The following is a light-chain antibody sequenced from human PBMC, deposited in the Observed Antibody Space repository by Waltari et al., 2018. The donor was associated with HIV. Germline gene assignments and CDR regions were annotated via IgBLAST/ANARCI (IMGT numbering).Light chain of an antibody. CDR2: RNN. CDR3: ATWDDNLSGWV. Sequence: QSVLTQPPSASANPGQRVTTSCSGTNTTIGTNYVYWYQQLPGTAPKVLIYRNNYRPSGVPDRFSGSKSGTSASLSISGLRSEDEADYYCATWDDNLSGWVFGGGTKLTVL. CDR1: NTTIGTNY. J-gene: IGLJ3*02. V-gene: IGLV1-47*01.